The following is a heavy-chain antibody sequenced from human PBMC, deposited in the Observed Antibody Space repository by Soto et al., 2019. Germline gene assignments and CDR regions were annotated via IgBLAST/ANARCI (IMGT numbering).Heavy chain of an antibody. D-gene: IGHD3-22*01. J-gene: IGHJ6*02. CDR3: ARYYYDSSGYDGMDV. CDR2: ISYDGSNK. V-gene: IGHV3-30-3*01. Sequence: AGGSLRLSCAASGFTFSSYAMHWVRQAPGKGLEWVAVISYDGSNKYYADSVKGRFTISRDNSKNTLYLQMNSLRAEDTAVYYCARYYYDSSGYDGMDVWGQGTTVTVSS. CDR1: GFTFSSYA.